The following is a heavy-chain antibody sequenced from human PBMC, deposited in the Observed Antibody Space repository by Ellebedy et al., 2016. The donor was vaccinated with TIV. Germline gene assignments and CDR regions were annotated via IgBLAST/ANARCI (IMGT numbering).Heavy chain of an antibody. D-gene: IGHD3-9*01. CDR3: AKSRGDVLTGPDD. Sequence: SETLSLXXAVSGYSISSENWWGWIRQPPGKGPEWTAYIYFVGSTYYNPSFNGRVTMSVDTSRNQFSLKLRSVTAVDTAVYYCAKSRGDVLTGPDDWGQGTLVTVSS. CDR2: IYFVGST. J-gene: IGHJ4*02. V-gene: IGHV4-28*01. CDR1: GYSISSENW.